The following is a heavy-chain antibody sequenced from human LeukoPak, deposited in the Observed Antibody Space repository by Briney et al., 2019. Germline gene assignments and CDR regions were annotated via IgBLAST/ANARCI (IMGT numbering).Heavy chain of an antibody. Sequence: GGSLRLSCAASGFTFSSYSMNWVRQAPGKGLEWVSYIGSSSSTIYYADSVKGRFTISRDNAKNSLYLQMNSLRAEDTAVYYCARDSSRGYSYPLLGYWGQGTLVTVSS. CDR1: GFTFSSYS. CDR3: ARDSSRGYSYPLLGY. D-gene: IGHD5-18*01. J-gene: IGHJ4*02. CDR2: IGSSSSTI. V-gene: IGHV3-48*04.